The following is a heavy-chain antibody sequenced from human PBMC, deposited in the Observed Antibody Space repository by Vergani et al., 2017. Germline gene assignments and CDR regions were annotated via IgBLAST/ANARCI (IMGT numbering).Heavy chain of an antibody. V-gene: IGHV4-30-2*01. CDR3: DRGMITFGGVIVADAFDI. CDR2: IYHSGST. J-gene: IGHJ3*02. D-gene: IGHD3-16*02. Sequence: QLQLQESGSGLVKPSQTLSLTCAVSGGSISSGGYSWSWIRQPPGKGLEWIGYIYHSGSTYYNPSLKSRVTISVDRSKNQFSLKLSSVTAADTAVYYCDRGMITFGGVIVADAFDIWGQGTMVTVSS. CDR1: GGSISSGGYS.